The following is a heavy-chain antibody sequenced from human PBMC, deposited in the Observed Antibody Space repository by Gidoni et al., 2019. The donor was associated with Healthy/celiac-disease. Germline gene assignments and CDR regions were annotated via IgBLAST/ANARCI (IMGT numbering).Heavy chain of an antibody. V-gene: IGHV3-9*01. Sequence: EVQLVESGGGSVQPGRSLRLSCAASGFTFDDYAMHWVRQAPGKGLEWVSGISWNSGSIGYADSVKGRFTISRDNAKNSLYLQMNSLRAEDTALYYCAKHGGAGGSLSGMDVWGQGTTVTVSS. CDR2: ISWNSGSI. CDR3: AKHGGAGGSLSGMDV. CDR1: GFTFDDYA. J-gene: IGHJ6*02. D-gene: IGHD2-15*01.